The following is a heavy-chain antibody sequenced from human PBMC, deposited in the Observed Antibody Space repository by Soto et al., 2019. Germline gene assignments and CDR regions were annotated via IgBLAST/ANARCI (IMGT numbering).Heavy chain of an antibody. CDR3: ARSIAVAGTLYYFDY. J-gene: IGHJ4*02. V-gene: IGHV4-34*01. CDR1: GGSLSGYY. CDR2: IYHSGST. D-gene: IGHD6-19*01. Sequence: PSETLSLTCAVYGGSLSGYYWSWIRQPPGKGLEWIGEIYHSGSTNYNPSLTSRVTISVDKSKNQFSLKLSSVTAADTAVYYCARSIAVAGTLYYFDYWGQGTLVTVSS.